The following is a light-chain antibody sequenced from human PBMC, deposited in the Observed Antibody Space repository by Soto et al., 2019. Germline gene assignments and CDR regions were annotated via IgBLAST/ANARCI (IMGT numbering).Light chain of an antibody. J-gene: IGKJ1*01. V-gene: IGKV1-27*01. CDR1: QDISDH. CDR2: EAS. CDR3: QKYNTTPRT. Sequence: DFQMTQSPSSLSASVGDRVTITCRASQDISDHLAWYQHKPGKVPKLLIYEASTLQSGVPSRFSGGGFGTDFTLPISSLQPEDVATYYCQKYNTTPRTFGQGTKVELK.